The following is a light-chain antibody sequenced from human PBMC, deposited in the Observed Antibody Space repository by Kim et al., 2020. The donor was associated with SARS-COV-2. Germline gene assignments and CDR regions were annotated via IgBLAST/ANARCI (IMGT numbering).Light chain of an antibody. CDR1: SDDLGSYNL. Sequence: QSITISCTGTSDDLGSYNLVSWNQQYPGKAPKLMIYEVTRRPSGVSNRFSGSKSGNTASLTISGLQAEDEADYYCCSYAGFSTLYVFGTGTKVTVL. V-gene: IGLV2-23*02. CDR2: EVT. CDR3: CSYAGFSTLYV. J-gene: IGLJ1*01.